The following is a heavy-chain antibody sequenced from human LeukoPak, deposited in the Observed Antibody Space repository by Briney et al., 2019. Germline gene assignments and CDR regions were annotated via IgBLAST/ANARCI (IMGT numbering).Heavy chain of an antibody. CDR1: GGSFSGYY. D-gene: IGHD3-9*01. Sequence: PSETLSLTCAVYGGSFSGYYWSWIRQSPGKWLEWIAEINLRGTMNWNPCLKSRVSISLDTSKNQFSLKLSSVTAAETAVYYCARRMANYDIMNLHAFDVWGHGPRVPVSP. CDR2: INLRGTM. CDR3: ARRMANYDIMNLHAFDV. J-gene: IGHJ3*01. V-gene: IGHV4-34*01.